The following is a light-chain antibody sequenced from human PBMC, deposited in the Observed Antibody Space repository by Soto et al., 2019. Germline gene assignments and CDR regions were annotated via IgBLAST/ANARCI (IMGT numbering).Light chain of an antibody. Sequence: QSALTQPRSVSGAPGQSVATSCTGTSSDIGAYDYVSWYQQHPGQVPNLMIYDVNKRPSGVPDRFFGSKSGNTASLTISGLQAEDEADYYCCSYAGSCFVFGTGTKLTVL. J-gene: IGLJ1*01. CDR3: CSYAGSCFV. CDR2: DVN. CDR1: SSDIGAYDY. V-gene: IGLV2-11*01.